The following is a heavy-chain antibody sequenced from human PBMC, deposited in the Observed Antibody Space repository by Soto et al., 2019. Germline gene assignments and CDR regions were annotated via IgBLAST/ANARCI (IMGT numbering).Heavy chain of an antibody. CDR2: IYYSGST. CDR3: ARGPYGGGKWFDP. CDR1: GGSISSYY. J-gene: IGHJ5*02. Sequence: QVQLQESGPGLVKASETLSLTCTVSGGSISSYYWSWIRQPPGKGLEWIGYIYYSGSTNYNPSLKSRVTISVDASKNQFSLKLSSVTAADTAVYYCARGPYGGGKWFDPWGQGTLVTVSS. V-gene: IGHV4-59*01. D-gene: IGHD4-17*01.